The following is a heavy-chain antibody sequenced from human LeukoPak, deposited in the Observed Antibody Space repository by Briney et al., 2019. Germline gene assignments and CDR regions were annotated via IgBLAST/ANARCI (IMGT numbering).Heavy chain of an antibody. CDR1: GGSFSGYY. Sequence: SETLSLTCAVYGGSFSGYYWSWIRQPPGKGLEWIGEINHSGSTNYNPSLKSRVTISVDTSKNQFSLKLSSVTAADTAVYYCARRFSSPAYIDYWGQGTLVTVSS. CDR2: INHSGST. J-gene: IGHJ4*02. CDR3: ARRFSSPAYIDY. D-gene: IGHD6-6*01. V-gene: IGHV4-34*01.